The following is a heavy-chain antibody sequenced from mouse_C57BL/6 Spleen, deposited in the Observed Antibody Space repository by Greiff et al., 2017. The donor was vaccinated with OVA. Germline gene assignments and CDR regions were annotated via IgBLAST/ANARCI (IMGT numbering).Heavy chain of an antibody. CDR1: GFTFSSYA. V-gene: IGHV5-4*01. CDR3: ARDSTAQALFDY. D-gene: IGHD3-2*02. Sequence: EVKVVESGGGLVKPGGSLKLSCAASGFTFSSYAMSWVRQTPEKRLEWVATISDGGSYTYYPDNVKGRFTISRDNAKNNLYLQMSHLKSEDTAMYSCARDSTAQALFDYWGQGTTLTVSS. CDR2: ISDGGSYT. J-gene: IGHJ2*01.